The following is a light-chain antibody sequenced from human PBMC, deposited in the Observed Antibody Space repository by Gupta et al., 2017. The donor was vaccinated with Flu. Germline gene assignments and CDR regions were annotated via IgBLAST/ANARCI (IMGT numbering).Light chain of an antibody. J-gene: IGLJ3*02. CDR3: SSYTSNNTHV. CDR2: EVN. V-gene: IGLV2-14*01. Sequence: VSWYQHHPGIAPKLIIYEVNNLPSWVSYRFSGSQTGNTASLTISGLPAEDEAAYYCSSYTSNNTHVFGGGTKVTVL.